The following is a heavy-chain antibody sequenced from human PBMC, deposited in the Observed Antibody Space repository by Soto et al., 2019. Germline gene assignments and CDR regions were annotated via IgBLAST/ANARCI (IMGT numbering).Heavy chain of an antibody. CDR3: AGKETSSSWYPIDY. V-gene: IGHV3-30*03. D-gene: IGHD6-13*01. CDR1: GFTFSSYG. J-gene: IGHJ4*02. CDR2: ISYDGSNK. Sequence: AGGSLRLSCAASGFTFSSYGMHWVRQAPGKGLEWVAVISYDGSNKYYADSVKGRFTISRDNSKNTLYLQMNSLRAEDTAVYYCAGKETSSSWYPIDYWGQGTLVTVSS.